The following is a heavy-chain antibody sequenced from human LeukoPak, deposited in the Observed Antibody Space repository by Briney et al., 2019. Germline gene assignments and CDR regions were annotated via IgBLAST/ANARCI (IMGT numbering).Heavy chain of an antibody. D-gene: IGHD2-8*01. CDR3: ARAPNIVLMVYAITYGMDV. CDR1: GFTFSSYS. Sequence: PGGSLRLSCAASGFTFSSYSMNWVRQAPGKGLEWVSSISSSSSYIYYADSVKGRFTISRDNAKNSLYLQMNSLRAEDTAVYYCARAPNIVLMVYAITYGMDVWGQGTTATVSS. J-gene: IGHJ6*02. V-gene: IGHV3-21*01. CDR2: ISSSSSYI.